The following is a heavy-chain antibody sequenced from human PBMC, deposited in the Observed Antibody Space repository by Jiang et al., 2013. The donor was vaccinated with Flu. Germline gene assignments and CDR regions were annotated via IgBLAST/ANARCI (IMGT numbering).Heavy chain of an antibody. J-gene: IGHJ3*01. CDR1: GASITSTYW. V-gene: IGHV4-4*02. Sequence: GSGLVKPSGTLSLTCAVSGASITSTYWWSWVRQSPGKGLEWIGEIYHSGSTNYNPSLKSRVAISVDKSKNQFSLRLTSVTAADTAVYYCARDSTVTTIVIAFDVWGQGTMVAVSS. CDR3: ARDSTVTTIVIAFDV. CDR2: IYHSGST. D-gene: IGHD4-17*01.